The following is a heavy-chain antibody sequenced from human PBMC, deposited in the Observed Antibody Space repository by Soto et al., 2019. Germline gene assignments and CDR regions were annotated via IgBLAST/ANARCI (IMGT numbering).Heavy chain of an antibody. Sequence: QVQLQESGLGLVKPSETLSLTCGVSDGSVSTGNFYWSWIRQPPGKGLEWIGHIYYTGTTNYNPSRKSRVTISVDTSNNQFSLKVTSVTAADTAVYYCAREEKQLARYGGDFDYWGQGILVTVSS. CDR3: AREEKQLARYGGDFDY. J-gene: IGHJ4*02. V-gene: IGHV4-61*01. CDR2: IYYTGTT. CDR1: DGSVSTGNFY. D-gene: IGHD6-13*01.